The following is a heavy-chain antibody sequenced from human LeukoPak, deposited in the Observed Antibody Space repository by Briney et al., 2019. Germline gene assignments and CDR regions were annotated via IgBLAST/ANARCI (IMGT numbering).Heavy chain of an antibody. D-gene: IGHD1-26*01. J-gene: IGHJ4*02. CDR3: AREKSGTFDY. V-gene: IGHV3-21*01. CDR1: GFTFSSDS. CDR2: ISSSSSYI. Sequence: KPGGSLRLSCAASGFTFSSDSMNWVRQAPGKGLEWVSSISSSSSYIYYADSVKGRFTISRDNAKNSLYLQMNSLRAEDTAVYYCAREKSGTFDYWGQGSLVTVSS.